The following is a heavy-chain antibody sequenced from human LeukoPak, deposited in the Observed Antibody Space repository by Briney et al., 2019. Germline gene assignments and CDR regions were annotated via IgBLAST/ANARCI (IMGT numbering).Heavy chain of an antibody. Sequence: SETLSLTCTVSGGSVSSYYWSWIRQPPGKGLEWIGYIYYSGSTNYNPSLKSRVTISVDTSKNQFSLKLSSVTAADTAVYYCARDGWGTNAFDIWGQGTMVTVSS. CDR1: GGSVSSYY. J-gene: IGHJ3*02. D-gene: IGHD3-16*01. CDR2: IYYSGST. CDR3: ARDGWGTNAFDI. V-gene: IGHV4-59*02.